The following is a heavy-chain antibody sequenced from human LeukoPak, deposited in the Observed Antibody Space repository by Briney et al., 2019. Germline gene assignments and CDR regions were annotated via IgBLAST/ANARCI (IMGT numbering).Heavy chain of an antibody. J-gene: IGHJ5*02. CDR3: ATRPGT. CDR1: GFAVGRNY. Sequence: GGSLRLSCVASGFAVGRNYMSWVRQAPGKGLECVSLIYSGGAIRYADSVKGRFTISRDSSKNTLFLQRNDLTVEDTARYYCATRPGTWGQGILVTVSS. V-gene: IGHV3-53*01. CDR2: IYSGGAI. D-gene: IGHD1-14*01.